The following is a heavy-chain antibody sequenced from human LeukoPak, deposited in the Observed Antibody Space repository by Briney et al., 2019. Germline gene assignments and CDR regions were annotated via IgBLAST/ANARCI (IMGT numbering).Heavy chain of an antibody. CDR3: ARMTYYYGSGSYSRAPYDY. V-gene: IGHV2-70*11. D-gene: IGHD3-10*01. J-gene: IGHJ4*02. CDR2: IDWDDDK. Sequence: SGPTLVNPTQTLTLTCTFSGFSLSTRGMCVSWIRQPPGKALEWLARIDWDDDKYYSTSLKTRLTISKDTSKNQVVLTMTNMDPVDTATYYCARMTYYYGSGSYSRAPYDYWGQGTLVTVSS. CDR1: GFSLSTRGMC.